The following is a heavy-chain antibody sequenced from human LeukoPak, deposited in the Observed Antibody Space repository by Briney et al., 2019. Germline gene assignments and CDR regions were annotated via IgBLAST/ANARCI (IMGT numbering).Heavy chain of an antibody. J-gene: IGHJ4*02. D-gene: IGHD3-3*01. CDR2: IYYSGRT. V-gene: IGHV4-59*01. CDR3: ARGYDFWSGPDY. CDR1: GGSISSYY. Sequence: SETLSLTCTVSGGSISSYYWSWLRQPPGKGLEWIGYIYYSGRTNYNPSLKSRVTISVDTSKNQFSLKLSPVTAADTAVYYWARGYDFWSGPDYWGQGTLVTVSS.